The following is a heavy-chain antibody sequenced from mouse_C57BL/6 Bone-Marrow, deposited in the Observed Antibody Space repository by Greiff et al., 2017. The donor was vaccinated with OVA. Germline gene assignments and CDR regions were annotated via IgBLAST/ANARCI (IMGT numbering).Heavy chain of an antibody. J-gene: IGHJ2*01. CDR3: ARDIYDYEYY. Sequence: VPLQQSDAELVKPGASVKISCQVSGHTFTDHTIHWMKQRPEQGLEWIGYFYPSDGSTKYKEKFKGKATLTADKSTSTAYMQLNSLTSEDAAVYFCARDIYDYEYYWGQGTTLTVSS. CDR2: FYPSDGST. D-gene: IGHD2-4*01. CDR1: GHTFTDHT. V-gene: IGHV1-78*01.